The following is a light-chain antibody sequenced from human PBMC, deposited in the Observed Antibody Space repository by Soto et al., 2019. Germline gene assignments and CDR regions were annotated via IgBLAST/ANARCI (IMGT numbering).Light chain of an antibody. CDR3: QQYNALPLT. CDR1: QSVSSN. CDR2: GAS. J-gene: IGKJ4*01. V-gene: IGKV3-15*01. Sequence: EIVMTQSPATLSVSLGERATLSCRASQSVSSNLAWYQQKPGQAHRLLIFGASTRATGIPARFSGSGSGTEFTLTISSLQSEDFAVYHCQQYNALPLTFGGGAKVEIK.